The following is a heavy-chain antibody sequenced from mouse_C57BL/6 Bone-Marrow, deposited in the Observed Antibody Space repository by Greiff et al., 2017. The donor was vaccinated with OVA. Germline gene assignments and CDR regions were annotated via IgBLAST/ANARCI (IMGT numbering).Heavy chain of an antibody. D-gene: IGHD2-10*02. CDR1: GYTFTSYG. J-gene: IGHJ3*01. V-gene: IGHV1-81*01. Sequence: VQLVESGAELARPGASVKLSCKASGYTFTSYGISWVKQRTGQGLEWIGEIYPRSGNTYYNEKFKGKATLTADKSSSTAYMELRSLTSEDSAVYFCARSRYGNPFAYWGQGTLVTVSA. CDR3: ARSRYGNPFAY. CDR2: IYPRSGNT.